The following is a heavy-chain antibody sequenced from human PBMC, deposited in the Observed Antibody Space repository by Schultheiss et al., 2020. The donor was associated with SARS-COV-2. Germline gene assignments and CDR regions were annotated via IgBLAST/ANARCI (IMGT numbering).Heavy chain of an antibody. Sequence: SGPTLVKPTETLTLTCTVSGFSLTNVTMGVSWIRQPPGKALEWLAHIFSNDEKYYSTSLKSRLTISKDTSKSQVVLTMTNMDPVDTATYYCARRSVHTTGWFDFDSWDQGTLVTVSS. D-gene: IGHD6-19*01. CDR1: GFSLTNVTMG. J-gene: IGHJ4*02. V-gene: IGHV2-26*01. CDR2: IFSNDEK. CDR3: ARRSVHTTGWFDFDS.